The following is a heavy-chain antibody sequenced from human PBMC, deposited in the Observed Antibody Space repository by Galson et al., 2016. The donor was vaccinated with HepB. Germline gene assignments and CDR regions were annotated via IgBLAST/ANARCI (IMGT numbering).Heavy chain of an antibody. V-gene: IGHV4-61*01. D-gene: IGHD6-19*01. J-gene: IGHJ4*02. CDR2: IFYSDST. Sequence: SETLSLTCTVSGVSIYSGSYYWSWIRQPPGKGLEWIGYIFYSDSTNYNPSLESRVTISVDASKNQFSLKLTSVTAADTALYYCARDLGVAGSFDFWGQGILVTVSS. CDR3: ARDLGVAGSFDF. CDR1: GVSIYSGSYY.